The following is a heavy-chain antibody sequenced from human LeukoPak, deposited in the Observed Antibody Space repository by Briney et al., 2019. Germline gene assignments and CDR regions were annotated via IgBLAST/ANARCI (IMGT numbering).Heavy chain of an antibody. CDR2: INPNSGGT. CDR3: ARGRVAAAGLDYYYGMDV. CDR1: GYTFTGYY. D-gene: IGHD6-13*01. J-gene: IGHJ6*02. Sequence: ASVTVSCKASGYTFTGYYMHWVRQAPGQGLEWMGRINPNSGGTNYAQKFQGRVTMTRDTSISTAYMELSRLRSDDTAVYYCARGRVAAAGLDYYYGMDVWGQGTTVTVSS. V-gene: IGHV1-2*06.